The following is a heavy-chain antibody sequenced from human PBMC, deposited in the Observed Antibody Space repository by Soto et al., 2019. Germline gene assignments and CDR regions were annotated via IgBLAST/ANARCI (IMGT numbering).Heavy chain of an antibody. J-gene: IGHJ4*02. CDR2: ISGTSNSI. D-gene: IGHD6-13*01. Sequence: QLQLVESGGGLVRPGGSLRLSCAASGFTFSDYYMSWLRQVPGKRLEWVAYISGTSNSIPYADSVKGRFTNSRDNAKNSLYLQMNSLRAEDTAVYYCARVAVLTAAGTSDYWGQGTLVTVSS. CDR1: GFTFSDYY. CDR3: ARVAVLTAAGTSDY. V-gene: IGHV3-11*06.